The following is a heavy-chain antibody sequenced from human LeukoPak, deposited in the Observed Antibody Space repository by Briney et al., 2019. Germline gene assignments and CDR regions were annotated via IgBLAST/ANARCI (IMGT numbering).Heavy chain of an antibody. CDR2: IYHSGST. Sequence: SETLSLTCTVSGSSISSSSYYWGWIRQPPGKGLEWIRYIYHSGSTYYNPSLKSRVTISVDRSKNQFSLKLSSVTAADTAVYYCARNGVREVQGDYWGQGTLVTVSS. D-gene: IGHD1-26*01. CDR1: GSSISSSSYY. J-gene: IGHJ4*02. V-gene: IGHV4-30-2*01. CDR3: ARNGVREVQGDY.